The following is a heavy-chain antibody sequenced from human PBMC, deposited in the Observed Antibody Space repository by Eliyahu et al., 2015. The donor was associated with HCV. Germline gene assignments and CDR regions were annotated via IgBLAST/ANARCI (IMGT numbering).Heavy chain of an antibody. Sequence: EVQLVESGGGLVKPGGSLRLSCAASGFXVXXSSXNGVRQAPXXGLEGVSSISSSSSYIYYADSVKGRFTISRDNAKNSLYLQMNSLRAEDTAVYYCASAGYPGDCSSTSCYFSYYYYYYGMDVWGQGTTVTVSS. J-gene: IGHJ6*02. CDR2: ISSSSSYI. V-gene: IGHV3-21*01. CDR1: GFXVXXSS. CDR3: ASAGYPGDCSSTSCYFSYYYYYYGMDV. D-gene: IGHD2-2*01.